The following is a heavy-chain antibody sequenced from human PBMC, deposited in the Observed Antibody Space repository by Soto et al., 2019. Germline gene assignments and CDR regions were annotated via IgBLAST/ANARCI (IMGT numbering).Heavy chain of an antibody. CDR2: IYPGDSDT. CDR1: GYSFTNYW. V-gene: IGHV5-51*01. J-gene: IGHJ6*02. Sequence: GESLKISCEGSGYSFTNYWIGWVRQMPGRVLEWMGIIYPGDSDTRYNPSFEGQVTISADKSISTAYLQWSSLKASDTAIYYCARPWCSGATCYRGVDYGMDVWGQGXTVTV. D-gene: IGHD2-2*02. CDR3: ARPWCSGATCYRGVDYGMDV.